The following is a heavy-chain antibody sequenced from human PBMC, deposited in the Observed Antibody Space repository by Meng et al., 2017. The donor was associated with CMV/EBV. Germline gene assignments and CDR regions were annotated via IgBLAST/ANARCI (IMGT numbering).Heavy chain of an antibody. CDR2: TYYRSKWYN. CDR3: AKDLDFWSGYYYYYGTDV. V-gene: IGHV6-1*01. Sequence: SCAISGDSVSSNSAAWNWIRQSPSRGLEWLGRTYYRSKWYNDYAVSVKSRITINPDSSKNQFSLQLNSVTPEDTAVYYCAKDLDFWSGYYYYYGTDVWGQGTTVTVSS. CDR1: GDSVSSNSAA. J-gene: IGHJ6*02. D-gene: IGHD3-3*01.